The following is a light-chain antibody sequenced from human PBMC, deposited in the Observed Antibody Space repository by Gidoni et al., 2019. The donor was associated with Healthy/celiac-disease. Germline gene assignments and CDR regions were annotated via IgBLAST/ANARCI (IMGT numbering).Light chain of an antibody. CDR3: QQRSNWFT. J-gene: IGKJ3*01. Sequence: IVLTQSPATLSLSPGERATLSCRASQSVSSYLAWSQQKPGQAPRLLIYDASNRAAGLPARFSGGGSGTSFPLTISIREPEDFAVYFCQQRSNWFTFGPGTKVDIK. CDR1: QSVSSY. CDR2: DAS. V-gene: IGKV3-11*01.